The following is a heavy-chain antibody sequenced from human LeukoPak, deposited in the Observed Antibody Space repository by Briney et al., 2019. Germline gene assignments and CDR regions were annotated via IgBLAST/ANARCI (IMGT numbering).Heavy chain of an antibody. CDR3: ARSGMVRGVMVFDP. CDR1: GYTFTGYY. J-gene: IGHJ5*02. D-gene: IGHD3-10*01. CDR2: INPNSGGT. V-gene: IGHV1-2*02. Sequence: GASVKVSCKASGYTFTGYYMHWVRQAPGQGLEWMGWINPNSGGTNYAQKLQGRVTMTTDTSTSTAYMELRSLRSDDTAVYYCARSGMVRGVMVFDPWGQGTLVTVSS.